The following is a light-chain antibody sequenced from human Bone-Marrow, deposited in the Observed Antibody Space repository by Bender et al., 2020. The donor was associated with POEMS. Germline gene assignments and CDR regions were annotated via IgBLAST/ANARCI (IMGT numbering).Light chain of an antibody. CDR2: DVS. Sequence: QSALTQPRSVSASPGQSVTISCTGTSSDVGGYNYVAWYQQHPGKAPKLIIYDVSNRPSGVSNRFSGSKSGNTASLTISGLQAEDEADYYCSSYTSSSTLGGVVFGGGTKLTVL. J-gene: IGLJ2*01. CDR3: SSYTSSSTLGGVV. CDR1: SSDVGGYNY. V-gene: IGLV2-14*03.